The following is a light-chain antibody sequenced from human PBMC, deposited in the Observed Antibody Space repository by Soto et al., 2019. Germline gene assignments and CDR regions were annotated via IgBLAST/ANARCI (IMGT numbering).Light chain of an antibody. Sequence: AVVTQEPSLSVSPGGPVTLTCASSTGAVTSGNFPSWFQQKPGQAPRTLIYETSNKHSWTPARFSGSLLGGKAALTLSGAQPEDEAEYYCLLSFSGPRVFGGGTKLTVL. J-gene: IGLJ3*02. CDR2: ETS. CDR1: TGAVTSGNF. CDR3: LLSFSGPRV. V-gene: IGLV7-46*01.